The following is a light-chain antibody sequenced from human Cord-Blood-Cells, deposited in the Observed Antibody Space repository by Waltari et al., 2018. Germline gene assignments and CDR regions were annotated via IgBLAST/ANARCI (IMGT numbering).Light chain of an antibody. CDR1: QSISSW. Sequence: DIQMTQSPSTLSASVGDRVTITCRASQSISSWVAWYQQKPGKAPKLLIYDASSLESGVPSRVSGSGSGTEFTLTISSLQPDDFATYYCQQYNSYWTFGQGTKVEIK. CDR2: DAS. V-gene: IGKV1-5*01. CDR3: QQYNSYWT. J-gene: IGKJ1*01.